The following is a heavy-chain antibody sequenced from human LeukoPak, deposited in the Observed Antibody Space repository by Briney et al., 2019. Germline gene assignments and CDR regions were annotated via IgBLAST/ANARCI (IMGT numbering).Heavy chain of an antibody. CDR2: IYTSGST. CDR1: GGSISSGSYY. Sequence: PSGTLSLTCTVSGGSISSGSYYWSWIRQPAGKGLEWIGRIYTSGSTNYNPSLKSRVTISADTSKNQFSLKLSSVTAADTAVYYCAIVGATGGAFDIWGQGTMVTVSS. D-gene: IGHD1-26*01. J-gene: IGHJ3*02. V-gene: IGHV4-61*02. CDR3: AIVGATGGAFDI.